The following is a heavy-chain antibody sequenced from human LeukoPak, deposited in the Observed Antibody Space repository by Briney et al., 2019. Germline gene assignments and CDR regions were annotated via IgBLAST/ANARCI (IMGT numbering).Heavy chain of an antibody. CDR3: ASKPARPRPYSSGSQTYP. CDR2: MNPNSGNT. CDR1: GYTFTSYD. J-gene: IGHJ5*02. V-gene: IGHV1-8*01. Sequence: GASVKVSCKASGYTFTSYDINWVRQATGQGLEWMGWMNPNSGNTGYAQKFQGRVTMTRNTSISTAYMELSSLRSEDTAVYYCASKPARPRPYSSGSQTYPWGQGTLVTVSS. D-gene: IGHD6-19*01.